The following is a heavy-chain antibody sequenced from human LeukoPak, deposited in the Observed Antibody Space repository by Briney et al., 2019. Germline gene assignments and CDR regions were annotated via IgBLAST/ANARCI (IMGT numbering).Heavy chain of an antibody. Sequence: SETLSLTCTVSGGSISSSSYYWGWIRQPPGKWLEWIGSIYYSGSTYYNPSLKSRVTISVASSTSPFSLKLSSVTAADTAVYYCARHGSVTTFGGYAFDIWGQGTMVTVSS. CDR3: ARHGSVTTFGGYAFDI. V-gene: IGHV4-39*01. J-gene: IGHJ3*02. CDR2: IYYSGST. D-gene: IGHD3-16*01. CDR1: GGSISSSSYY.